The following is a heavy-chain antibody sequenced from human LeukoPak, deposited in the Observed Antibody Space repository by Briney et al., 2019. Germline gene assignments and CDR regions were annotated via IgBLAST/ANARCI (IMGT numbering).Heavy chain of an antibody. Sequence: SVKVSCKASGGXFSSYAISWVRQAPGQGLEWMGGIIPIFGTANYAQKFQGRVTITADESTSTAYMELSSLRSDDTAVYYCASQTEKAHGSGSWGCVYWGQGTLVTVSS. CDR3: ASQTEKAHGSGSWGCVY. J-gene: IGHJ4*02. V-gene: IGHV1-69*13. CDR2: IIPIFGTA. D-gene: IGHD3-10*01. CDR1: GGXFSSYA.